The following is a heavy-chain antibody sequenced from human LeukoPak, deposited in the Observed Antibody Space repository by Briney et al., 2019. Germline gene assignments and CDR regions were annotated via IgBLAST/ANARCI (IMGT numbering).Heavy chain of an antibody. CDR3: AVKVLNSGYDSTDY. D-gene: IGHD5-12*01. CDR1: GGSISSGGYS. J-gene: IGHJ4*02. CDR2: IYHSGST. V-gene: IGHV4-30-2*01. Sequence: PSQTLSLTCAVSGGSISSGGYSWSWIRQPPGKGLEWIGYIYHSGSTYYNPSLKSRVTISVDRSKNQFSLKLSSVTAADTAVYYCAVKVLNSGYDSTDYWGQGTLVTVSS.